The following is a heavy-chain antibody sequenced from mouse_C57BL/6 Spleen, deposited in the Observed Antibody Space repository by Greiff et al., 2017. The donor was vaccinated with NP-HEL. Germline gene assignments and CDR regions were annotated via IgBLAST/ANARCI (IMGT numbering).Heavy chain of an antibody. CDR2: IYPGSGST. CDR3: ARGRGNYDVHFDY. CDR1: GYTFTSYW. V-gene: IGHV1-55*01. D-gene: IGHD2-4*01. Sequence: VQLQQPGAELVKPGASVKMSCKASGYTFTSYWITWVKQRPGQGLEWIGDIYPGSGSTNYNEKFKSKATLTVDTSSSTAYMQLSSLTSEDSAVYYCARGRGNYDVHFDYWGQGTTLTVSS. J-gene: IGHJ2*01.